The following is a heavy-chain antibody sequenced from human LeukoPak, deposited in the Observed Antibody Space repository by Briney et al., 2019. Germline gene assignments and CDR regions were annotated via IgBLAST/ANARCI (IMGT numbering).Heavy chain of an antibody. CDR2: ISYDGSNK. Sequence: PGRSLRLSCAASGFTFSSYGMHWVRQAPGRGLEWVAVISYDGSNKYYADSVKGRFTISRGNSKNTLYLQMNSLRAEDTAVYYCAKDLYYYDSSGYYGDWGQGTLVTVSS. D-gene: IGHD3-22*01. V-gene: IGHV3-30*18. J-gene: IGHJ4*02. CDR3: AKDLYYYDSSGYYGD. CDR1: GFTFSSYG.